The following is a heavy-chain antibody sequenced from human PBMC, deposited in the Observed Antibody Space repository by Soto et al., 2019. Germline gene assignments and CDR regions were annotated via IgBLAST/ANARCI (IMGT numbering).Heavy chain of an antibody. CDR1: GFSFRSFD. V-gene: IGHV3-23*01. CDR3: AGRTALRSMDV. Sequence: EVQLLESGGGLVQPGGSLRLSCVASGFSFRSFDMSWVRQAPGKGLECVSSISASGGNTYYADSVKGRFTISRDNSKNTLFLQIDSLRAEDTAVYYCAGRTALRSMDVWGQGTTVTVSS. CDR2: ISASGGNT. D-gene: IGHD6-25*01. J-gene: IGHJ6*02.